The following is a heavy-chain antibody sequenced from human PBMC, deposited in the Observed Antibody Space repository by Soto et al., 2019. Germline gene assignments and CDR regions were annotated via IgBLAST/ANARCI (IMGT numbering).Heavy chain of an antibody. Sequence: PSETLSLTCTVSGGSISSYYWSWIRQPPGKGLEWIGYIYYSGSTNYNPSLKSRVTISVDTSKNQFSLKLSSVTAADTAVYYCARQVVVGSSSFYYMDVWAKRTTVTVSS. CDR3: ARQVVVGSSSFYYMDV. D-gene: IGHD6-6*01. CDR2: IYYSGST. J-gene: IGHJ6*03. CDR1: GGSISSYY. V-gene: IGHV4-59*08.